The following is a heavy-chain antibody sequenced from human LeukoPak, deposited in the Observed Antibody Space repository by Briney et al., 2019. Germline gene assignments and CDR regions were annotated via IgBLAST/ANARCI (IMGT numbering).Heavy chain of an antibody. CDR1: GFTFSNYG. CDR3: ARDRGSVPKGQGDY. J-gene: IGHJ4*02. V-gene: IGHV3-30*03. Sequence: GGSLRLSCTTSGFTFSNYGMHWVRQAPGKGLEWVAVISHDGSKKYYADSVKGRFTISRDNSRNTLYLQMNSLRADDTAVYYCARDRGSVPKGQGDYWGQGTLVTVSS. CDR2: ISHDGSKK. D-gene: IGHD5-12*01.